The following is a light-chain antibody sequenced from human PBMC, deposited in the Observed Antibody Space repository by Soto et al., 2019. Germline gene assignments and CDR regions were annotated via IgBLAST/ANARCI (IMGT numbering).Light chain of an antibody. Sequence: QSVLTQPPSVSAAPGQRFTISCSGSSSNIGGNSVSWYQQLPGTAPKLLIYDDDKRPSGIPDRFSGSKSGTSATLGITGFQTGEEADHYCGSWDSSLSDYVLGNGTKVTV. V-gene: IGLV1-51*01. CDR2: DDD. J-gene: IGLJ1*01. CDR3: GSWDSSLSDYV. CDR1: SSNIGGNS.